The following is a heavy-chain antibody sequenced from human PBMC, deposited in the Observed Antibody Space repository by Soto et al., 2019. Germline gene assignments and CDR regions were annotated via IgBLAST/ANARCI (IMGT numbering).Heavy chain of an antibody. CDR3: ARGFDILTFGFCLDY. Sequence: SETLSLTCTVSGGSMSSSSYYWGWIRQPPGKGLEWIANMYFSGFYSGSTSYNPSPKSRVTISVDTSKNQFSLQVSSVTAADTAVYYCARGFDILTFGFCLDYWGQGTLVTVSS. J-gene: IGHJ4*02. CDR1: GGSMSSSSYY. CDR2: MYFSGFYSGST. D-gene: IGHD3-9*01. V-gene: IGHV4-39*01.